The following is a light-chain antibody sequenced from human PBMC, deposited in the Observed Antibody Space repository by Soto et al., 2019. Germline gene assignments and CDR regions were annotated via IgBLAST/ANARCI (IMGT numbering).Light chain of an antibody. CDR3: QHYNSYSEA. CDR1: QTISSW. CDR2: KAS. V-gene: IGKV1-5*03. J-gene: IGKJ1*01. Sequence: DIQMTQSPSTLSGSVGDGVTKTCRASQTISSWLAWYQQKPGKAPKLLIYKASTLKSGVPSRFSGSGSGTEFTLTISSLQPDDFATYYCQHYNSYSEAFGQGTKVDI.